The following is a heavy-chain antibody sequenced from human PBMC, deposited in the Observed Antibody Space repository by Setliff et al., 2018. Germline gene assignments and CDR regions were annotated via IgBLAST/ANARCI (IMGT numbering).Heavy chain of an antibody. D-gene: IGHD2-15*01. CDR3: ARVRDCSGGICHRGFHHYMDV. CDR2: IIPIFGTT. CDR1: GGTFSNYD. J-gene: IGHJ6*03. V-gene: IGHV1-69*13. Sequence: ASVKVSCKASGGTFSNYDISWVRQAPGQGLEWMGGIIPIFGTTNYAQRFRGRVTITADESTTTAYLELSSLRSEDTAVYYCARVRDCSGGICHRGFHHYMDVWGKGTTVTVSS.